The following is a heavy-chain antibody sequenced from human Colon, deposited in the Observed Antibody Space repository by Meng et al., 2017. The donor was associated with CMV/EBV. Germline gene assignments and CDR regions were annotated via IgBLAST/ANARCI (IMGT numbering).Heavy chain of an antibody. Sequence: KSAGYSITNKGISRVRQAPGQGLEWMGWISAYNGNTNYPQKFQGRVTMTTETSTSTAYMEVRSLRSDDTAVYYCARVGGSGLNWLDPWSQGTLVTVSS. V-gene: IGHV1-18*01. D-gene: IGHD3-10*01. CDR1: GYSITNKG. CDR3: ARVGGSGLNWLDP. J-gene: IGHJ5*02. CDR2: ISAYNGNT.